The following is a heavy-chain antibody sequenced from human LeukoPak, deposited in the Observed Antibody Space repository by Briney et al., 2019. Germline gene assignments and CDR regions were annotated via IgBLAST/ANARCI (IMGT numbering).Heavy chain of an antibody. D-gene: IGHD2-15*01. J-gene: IGHJ3*02. CDR2: ISNDGSNK. Sequence: PRGSLRLSCAASGFTFSSYGMHWVRQAPGKGLEWVAVISNDGSNKYYADSVKGRFTISRDNSKNTLYLQMNSLRAEDTAVYYCAKEMAVAAKPGAFDIWGQGTMVTVSS. V-gene: IGHV3-30*18. CDR1: GFTFSSYG. CDR3: AKEMAVAAKPGAFDI.